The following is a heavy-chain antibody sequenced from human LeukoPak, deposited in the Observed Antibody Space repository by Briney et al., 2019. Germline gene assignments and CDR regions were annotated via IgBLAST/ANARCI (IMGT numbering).Heavy chain of an antibody. V-gene: IGHV4-4*02. J-gene: IGHJ4*02. D-gene: IGHD5-18*01. CDR3: ARYDTAIGYFDY. CDR1: GGSISSSNW. CDR2: IYHSGST. Sequence: KPSGTLSLTCAVSGGSISSSNWWSWVRQPPGKGLEWIGEIYHSGSTYYNPSLKSRVTISVDKSKNQFSLKLSPVTAADTAVYYCARYDTAIGYFDYWGQGTLVTVSS.